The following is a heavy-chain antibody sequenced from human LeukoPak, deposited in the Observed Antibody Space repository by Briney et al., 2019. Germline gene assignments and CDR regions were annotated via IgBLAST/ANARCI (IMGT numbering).Heavy chain of an antibody. J-gene: IGHJ4*02. V-gene: IGHV5-51*01. D-gene: IGHD3-3*01. CDR2: IYPGDSDT. Sequence: GESLKISCKGSGYSFTSYWIGWVRQMPGKGLEWMGIIYPGDSDTRYSPSFQGQVTISADKSISTAYLQWSSLKASDTAMYYCARQGTSADFWSGYYTLKPITQPHFDYWGRGTLVTVSS. CDR3: ARQGTSADFWSGYYTLKPITQPHFDY. CDR1: GYSFTSYW.